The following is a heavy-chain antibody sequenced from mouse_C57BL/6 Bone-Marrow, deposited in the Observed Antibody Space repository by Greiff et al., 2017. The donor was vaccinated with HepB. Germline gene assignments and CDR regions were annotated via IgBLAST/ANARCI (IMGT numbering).Heavy chain of an antibody. CDR1: GFSFTSYG. D-gene: IGHD2-4*01. CDR2: ICSGGST. CDR3: ARKVYYDYWYIDV. J-gene: IGHJ1*03. Sequence: QVQLQQSGPGLVQPSQSLSITCTVSGFSFTSYGVHWVRQSPGKGLEWLGVICSGGSTDYNAAFRSRLSISKDNYKSQVFCKMNSLQADDKAIYYCARKVYYDYWYIDVWGKGTTVTVSS. V-gene: IGHV2-2*01.